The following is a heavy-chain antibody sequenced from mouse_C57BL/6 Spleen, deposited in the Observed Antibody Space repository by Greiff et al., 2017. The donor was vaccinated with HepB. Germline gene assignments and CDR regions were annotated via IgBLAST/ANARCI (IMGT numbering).Heavy chain of an antibody. J-gene: IGHJ2*01. Sequence: QVQLKQSGAELMKPGASVKLSCKATGYTFTGYWIEWVKQRPGHGLEWIGEILPGSGSTNYNEKFKGKATFTADTSSNTAYMQLSSLTTEDSAIYYCARMGPHYDGGDYFDYWGQGTTLTVSS. V-gene: IGHV1-9*01. CDR1: GYTFTGYW. CDR3: ARMGPHYDGGDYFDY. CDR2: ILPGSGST. D-gene: IGHD1-2*01.